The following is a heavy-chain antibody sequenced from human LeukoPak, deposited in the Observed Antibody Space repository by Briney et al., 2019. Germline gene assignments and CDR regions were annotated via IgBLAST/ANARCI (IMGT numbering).Heavy chain of an antibody. CDR1: GGSISSYY. V-gene: IGHV4-59*01. J-gene: IGHJ4*02. Sequence: PSETLSLTCTVSGGSISSYYWSWIRQPPGKGLEWIGYIYYSGSTNYNPSLKSRVTISVDTSKNQFSLKLSSVTAADTAVYYCARAIDPSGFGYWGQGTLVTVSS. D-gene: IGHD3-10*01. CDR3: ARAIDPSGFGY. CDR2: IYYSGST.